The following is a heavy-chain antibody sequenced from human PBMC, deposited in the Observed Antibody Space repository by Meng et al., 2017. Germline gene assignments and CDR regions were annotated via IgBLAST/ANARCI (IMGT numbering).Heavy chain of an antibody. CDR2: IWYDGSNK. J-gene: IGHJ4*02. D-gene: IGHD5-18*01. V-gene: IGHV3-33*08. CDR1: GFTFSSYG. Sequence: VARVVSGGGGVQSGRSRRHSCAVSGFTFSSYGMYWVRQAPGKGLGWVAVIWYDGSNKYYADSVKGRFTISRDNSKNTLYLQMNSLRAEDTAVYYCAREGQLWARNFDYWGQGTLVTVSS. CDR3: AREGQLWARNFDY.